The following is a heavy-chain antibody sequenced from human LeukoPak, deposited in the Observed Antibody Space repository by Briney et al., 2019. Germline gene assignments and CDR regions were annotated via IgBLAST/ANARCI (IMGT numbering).Heavy chain of an antibody. V-gene: IGHV3-11*01. D-gene: IGHD6-13*01. CDR3: AGEMGAYSCSWYVGY. CDR1: GFTFSDYY. J-gene: IGHJ4*02. Sequence: GGSLRLSCAPSGFTFSDYYMSWIGQAPGRALEGGSYISRRGSTIYYAASVKGQFTISRDNANNPLYLQLKSLRAEATALYYWAGEMGAYSCSWYVGYWGQGNLVTVSS. CDR2: ISRRGSTI.